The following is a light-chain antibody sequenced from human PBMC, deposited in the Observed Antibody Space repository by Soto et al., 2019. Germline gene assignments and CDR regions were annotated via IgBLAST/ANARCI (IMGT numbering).Light chain of an antibody. V-gene: IGKV1-8*01. J-gene: IGKJ5*01. CDR3: QQFNDYRGT. CDR1: QGISSY. Sequence: AIRMTQSPSSFSASTGDRVTITCRASQGISSYLAWYQQKPGKAPKLLIYDASTLESGVPSRFSGSGSGTDFTLTISSLQPEDFATYYCQQFNDYRGTFGQGTRLEIK. CDR2: DAS.